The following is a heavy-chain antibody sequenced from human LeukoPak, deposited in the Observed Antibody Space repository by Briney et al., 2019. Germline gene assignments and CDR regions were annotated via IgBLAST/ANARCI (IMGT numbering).Heavy chain of an antibody. CDR3: ARRRDTYVYCSGGSCGHAFDI. Sequence: WETLSLTCTVSGGSISSSSYYWGRIPQPPGKGREWIWRIYYSGSTYYTPSVKSRVIKSEHTSKNQFSQKQRSLTAADMAVYYCARRRDTYVYCSGGSCGHAFDIWGQGTMVTVSS. CDR1: GGSISSSSYY. J-gene: IGHJ3*02. CDR2: IYYSGST. D-gene: IGHD2-15*01. V-gene: IGHV4-39*01.